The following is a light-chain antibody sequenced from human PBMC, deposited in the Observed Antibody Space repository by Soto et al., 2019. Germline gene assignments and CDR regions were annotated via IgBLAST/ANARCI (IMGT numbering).Light chain of an antibody. J-gene: IGKJ3*01. CDR1: QSVSSRF. Sequence: EIVLTQSPGTLSLSPGEGATLSCRASQSVSSRFLAWYQQRPGQAPRLLIFGASYSATGIPDRFSGSGSGTDFTLTIRRLEPEEFAAYYCQHYGNSTTEYTFGPGTNVDSK. CDR3: QHYGNSTTEYT. CDR2: GAS. V-gene: IGKV3-20*01.